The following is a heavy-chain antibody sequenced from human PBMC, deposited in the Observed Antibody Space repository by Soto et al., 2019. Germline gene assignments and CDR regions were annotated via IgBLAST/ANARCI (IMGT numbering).Heavy chain of an antibody. CDR1: GGSFSGYY. CDR3: ARGRYFDWWGRWFDP. D-gene: IGHD3-9*01. V-gene: IGHV4-34*01. CDR2: INHSGST. J-gene: IGHJ5*02. Sequence: PSETLSLTCAVYGGSFSGYYWSWIRQPPGKGLEWIGEINHSGSTNYNPSLKSRVTISVDTSKNQFSLKLSSVTAADTAVYYCARGRYFDWWGRWFDPWGQGTLVTVSS.